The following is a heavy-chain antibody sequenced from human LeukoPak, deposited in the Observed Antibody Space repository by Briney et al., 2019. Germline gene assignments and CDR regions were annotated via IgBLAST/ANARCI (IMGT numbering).Heavy chain of an antibody. CDR1: GYSFTRYW. D-gene: IGHD2-15*01. V-gene: IGHV5-51*01. J-gene: IGHJ4*02. CDR3: ARRCMSGYCSSGGPMDDY. Sequence: GESLKISCKGSGYSFTRYWIGWVRQMPETGLEWMGGIYPADSDTPYNPSFQGQVTISVDRSINTAYLQWSSLKASDTAMYYCARRCMSGYCSSGGPMDDYWGQGTLVTVSS. CDR2: IYPADSDT.